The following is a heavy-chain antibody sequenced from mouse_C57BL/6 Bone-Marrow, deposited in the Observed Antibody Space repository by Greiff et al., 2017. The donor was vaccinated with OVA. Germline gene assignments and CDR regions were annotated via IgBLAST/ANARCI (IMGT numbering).Heavy chain of an antibody. CDR1: GFTFSDYY. J-gene: IGHJ4*01. D-gene: IGHD1-1*01. CDR3: ARIYYYGSSYLDY. Sequence: VQLVESEGGLVQPGSSMKLSCTASGFTFSDYYMAWVRQVPEKGLEWVANINYDGSSTYYLDSLKSRFIISRDNAKNILYLQMSSLKSEDTATYYCARIYYYGSSYLDYWGQGTSVTVSS. CDR2: INYDGSST. V-gene: IGHV5-16*01.